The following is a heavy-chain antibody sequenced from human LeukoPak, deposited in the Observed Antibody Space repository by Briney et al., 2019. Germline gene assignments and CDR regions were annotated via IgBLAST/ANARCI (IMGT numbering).Heavy chain of an antibody. CDR3: AKDCRRSSGWFFFDH. V-gene: IGHV3-23*01. D-gene: IGHD6-19*01. CDR1: GFAFSRQD. Sequence: GGSLRLSCAASGFAFSRQDMGWARQAPGKGLEWVSGISDSGDRTYYADSVKGRFTIPRDNSKNTLYLQMNRLRVEVTAVYYCAKDCRRSSGWFFFDHWGQGTLVTVSS. CDR2: ISDSGDRT. J-gene: IGHJ4*02.